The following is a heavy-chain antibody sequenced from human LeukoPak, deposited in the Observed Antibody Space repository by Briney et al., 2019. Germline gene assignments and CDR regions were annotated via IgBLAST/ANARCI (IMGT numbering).Heavy chain of an antibody. D-gene: IGHD6-13*01. CDR2: IYYSGST. CDR1: GGSISSSSYY. V-gene: IGHV4-39*01. Sequence: SETLSLTCTVSGGSISSSSYYWGWIRQPPGKGLEWIGSIYYSGSTYYNPSLKSRVTISVDASKNQFSLKLCSVTAADTAVYYCARGSSWSTFDYWGQGTLVTVSS. CDR3: ARGSSWSTFDY. J-gene: IGHJ4*02.